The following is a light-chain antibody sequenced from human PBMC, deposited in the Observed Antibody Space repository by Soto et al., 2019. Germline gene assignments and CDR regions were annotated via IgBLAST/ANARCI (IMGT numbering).Light chain of an antibody. CDR1: SSDVGGYNY. CDR2: KVS. J-gene: IGLJ2*01. CDR3: SSFAGNNNLV. V-gene: IGLV2-8*01. Sequence: QSALTQPPSASGSPGQSVTISCTGTSSDVGGYNYVSWYQQHPGKAPKLMISKVSKRPSGVPDRFSGSKSVNTASLTVSGLQAEDEADYYCSSFAGNNNLVFGGGTKLTGL.